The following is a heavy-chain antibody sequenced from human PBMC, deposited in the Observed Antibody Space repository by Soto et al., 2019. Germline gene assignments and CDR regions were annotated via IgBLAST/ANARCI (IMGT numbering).Heavy chain of an antibody. CDR3: AADPQGYYYDSSGYYYGWFDP. Sequence: QMQLVQSGPEVKKPGTSVKVSCKASGFTFTSSAVQWVRQARGQRLEWIGWIVVGSGNTNYAQKFQERVTITRDMSTSTAYMELSSLRSEDTAVYYCAADPQGYYYDSSGYYYGWFDPWGQGTLVTVSS. CDR2: IVVGSGNT. J-gene: IGHJ5*02. V-gene: IGHV1-58*01. D-gene: IGHD3-22*01. CDR1: GFTFTSSA.